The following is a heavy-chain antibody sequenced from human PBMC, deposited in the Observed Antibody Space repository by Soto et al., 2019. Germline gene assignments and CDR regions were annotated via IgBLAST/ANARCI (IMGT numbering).Heavy chain of an antibody. CDR2: ISYDGSNK. CDR1: GFTFSSYG. CDR3: ANGPLRYDYDSSAYSANMTY. V-gene: IGHV3-30*18. Sequence: PGGSLRLSCAASGFTFSSYGMHWVRQAPGKGLEWVAVISYDGSNKYYADSVNGRFTISRDNSKSSLYLQMNSLRAEDTAVYYCANGPLRYDYDSSAYSANMTYWGQGTLVTVAS. D-gene: IGHD3-22*01. J-gene: IGHJ4*02.